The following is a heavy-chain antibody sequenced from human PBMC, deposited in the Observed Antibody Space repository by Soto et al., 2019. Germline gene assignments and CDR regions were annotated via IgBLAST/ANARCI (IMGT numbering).Heavy chain of an antibody. J-gene: IGHJ3*02. Sequence: PGGSLRLSCAVSGITFSDYSINWVRQAPGKGLEWVSGISGGTGTTYYADSVKGRFTISRDNSKNTVYLQMNSLRAEDTALYYCATVLSAAFDIWGQGTMVTGSS. CDR3: ATVLSAAFDI. CDR2: ISGGTGTT. CDR1: GITFSDYS. V-gene: IGHV3-23*01.